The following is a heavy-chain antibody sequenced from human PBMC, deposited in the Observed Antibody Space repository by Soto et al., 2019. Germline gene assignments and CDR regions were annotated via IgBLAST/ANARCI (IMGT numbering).Heavy chain of an antibody. CDR2: ISTSGTT. V-gene: IGHV4-4*07. D-gene: IGHD6-19*01. CDR3: AREAGPDRWFDP. CDR1: GASISSYF. J-gene: IGHJ5*02. Sequence: SETLSLTCTVSGASISSYFWTWVRQPAGKGLDWIGRISTSGTTNYNPSLKSRVTMSVDTSKNHFSLNLSSVTAADTAVYYCAREAGPDRWFDPWGQGTLVTVSS.